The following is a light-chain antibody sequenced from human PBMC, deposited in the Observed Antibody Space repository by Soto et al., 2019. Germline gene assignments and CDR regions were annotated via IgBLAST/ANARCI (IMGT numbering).Light chain of an antibody. CDR1: QSLSSS. V-gene: IGKV3-15*01. CDR3: QQYIYRPWT. Sequence: EIVLTQSPGTLSMSPGERPTLSCRASQSLSSSSLAWYQQKPGQAPKXXIYAASTRAKGISDRFSGSGSGTEFTLAISGLQSEDCEVYYCQQYIYRPWTFGQGTKVDIK. CDR2: AAS. J-gene: IGKJ1*01.